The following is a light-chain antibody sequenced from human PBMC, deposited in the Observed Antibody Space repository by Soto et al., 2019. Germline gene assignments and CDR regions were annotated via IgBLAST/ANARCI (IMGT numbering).Light chain of an antibody. Sequence: EIVMTQSPGTLSLSPGETATLSCRASQSGSSNYVAWFHQKPGQAPRLLIYGASSRATGVPDRFSASGSGTDFTLTISRLEPEEFAVYYCQQYGRSPFTFCPGTKVDIK. V-gene: IGKV3-20*01. CDR3: QQYGRSPFT. CDR1: QSGSSNY. CDR2: GAS. J-gene: IGKJ3*01.